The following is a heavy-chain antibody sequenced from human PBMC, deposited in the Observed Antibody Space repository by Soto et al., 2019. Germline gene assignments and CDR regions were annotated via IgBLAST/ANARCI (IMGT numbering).Heavy chain of an antibody. CDR1: GGSISSGGYS. D-gene: IGHD3-22*01. Sequence: SETLSLTCAVSGGSISSGGYSWSWIRQPPGKGLEWIGYIYQSGSPYHNPSLKSRVTISVDRSKNQCSLKLSSVTAADSAVYYCDRGALFSDSSVSNWFDVCGQVTLVTVSS. V-gene: IGHV4-30-2*01. CDR2: IYQSGSP. CDR3: DRGALFSDSSVSNWFDV. J-gene: IGHJ5*02.